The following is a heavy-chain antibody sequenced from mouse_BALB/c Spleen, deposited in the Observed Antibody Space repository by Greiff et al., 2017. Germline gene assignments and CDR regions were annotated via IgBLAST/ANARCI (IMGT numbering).Heavy chain of an antibody. V-gene: IGHV3-2*02. Sequence: EVQLVESGPGLVKPSQSLSLTCTVTGYSITSDYAWNWIRQFPGNKLEWMGYISYSGSTSYNPSLKSRISITRDTSKNQFFLQLNSVTTEDTATYYCARIPPLYYYGSSSLYYFDYWGQGTTLTVSS. CDR2: ISYSGST. J-gene: IGHJ2*01. D-gene: IGHD1-1*01. CDR1: GYSITSDYA. CDR3: ARIPPLYYYGSSSLYYFDY.